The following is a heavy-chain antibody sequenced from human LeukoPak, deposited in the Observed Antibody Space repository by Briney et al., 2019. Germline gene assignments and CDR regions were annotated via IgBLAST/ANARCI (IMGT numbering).Heavy chain of an antibody. V-gene: IGHV3-23*01. CDR1: GFTLSSYA. Sequence: GGSLTLSCAASGFTLSSYAMSWVRQGPGKGLEWVSAISVSGNTYHADSVKGRFTISRDSSKNTLYLQMNSLSAEDTAVYYCAKGRVYYYGSGSYPYLDYWGQGTLVTVSS. CDR3: AKGRVYYYGSGSYPYLDY. J-gene: IGHJ4*02. D-gene: IGHD3-10*01. CDR2: ISVSGNT.